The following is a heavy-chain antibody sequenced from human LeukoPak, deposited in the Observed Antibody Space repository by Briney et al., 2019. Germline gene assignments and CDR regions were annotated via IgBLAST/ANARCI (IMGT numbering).Heavy chain of an antibody. D-gene: IGHD2-2*01. V-gene: IGHV4-59*01. CDR2: IYYSGST. CDR3: ARGYCSSTSCYTFDY. CDR1: GGSISSYY. Sequence: SETLSLTCTVSGGSISSYYWSWIRQPPGKGLEWIGYIYYSGSTNYNPSLKSRVTISVDTSKNQFSLKLSSVTAADTAVYYCARGYCSSTSCYTFDYWGQGTLVTVSS. J-gene: IGHJ4*02.